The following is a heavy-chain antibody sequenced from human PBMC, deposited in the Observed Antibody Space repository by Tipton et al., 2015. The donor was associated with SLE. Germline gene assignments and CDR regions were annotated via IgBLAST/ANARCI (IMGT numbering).Heavy chain of an antibody. Sequence: TLSLTCTVSGGSISSSSYYWGWIRQPPGKGLEWIGNIYYSGSTYYNPSLKSRVTISVDTSKNQFSLKLSSVTAADTAVYYCARATYSYGYSPDYWGQGTLVTVSS. D-gene: IGHD5-18*01. CDR2: IYYSGST. V-gene: IGHV4-39*07. CDR3: ARATYSYGYSPDY. CDR1: GGSISSSSYY. J-gene: IGHJ4*02.